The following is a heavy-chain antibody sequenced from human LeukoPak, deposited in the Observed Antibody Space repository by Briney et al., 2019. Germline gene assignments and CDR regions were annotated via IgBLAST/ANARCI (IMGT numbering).Heavy chain of an antibody. V-gene: IGHV4-59*01. CDR2: IYYSRST. CDR1: GGSISSYY. CDR3: ARNQLGYCSSTSCPEGYYFDY. D-gene: IGHD2-2*01. J-gene: IGHJ4*02. Sequence: SETLSLTCTVSGGSISSYYWSWIRQPPGKGLEWIGYIYYSRSTNYNPSLKSRVTISVDTSKNQFSLKLSSVTAADTAVYYCARNQLGYCSSTSCPEGYYFDYWGQGTLVTVSS.